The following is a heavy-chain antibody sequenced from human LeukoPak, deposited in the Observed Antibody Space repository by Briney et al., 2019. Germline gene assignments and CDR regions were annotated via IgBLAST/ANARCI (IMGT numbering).Heavy chain of an antibody. V-gene: IGHV3-30*02. D-gene: IGHD3-10*01. Sequence: GGSLRLSCAASGFTFSSYGMHWVRQAPGKGLEWVAFIRYDGSNKYYADSVKGRFTISRDNSKNTLYLQMNSLRAEDTAVYYCAKDVGDRKPFDYWGQGTLVTVSA. CDR3: AKDVGDRKPFDY. J-gene: IGHJ4*02. CDR2: IRYDGSNK. CDR1: GFTFSSYG.